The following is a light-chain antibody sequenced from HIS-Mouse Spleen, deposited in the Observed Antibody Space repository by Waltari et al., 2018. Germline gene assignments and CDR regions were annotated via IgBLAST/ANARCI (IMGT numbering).Light chain of an antibody. CDR2: DAS. V-gene: IGKV3-11*01. CDR1: QSVSSY. CDR3: QQRSNWVNT. Sequence: EIVLTQSPATLSLSPGERATLSCRASQSVSSYLAWYQQKPGQAPRLLIYDASNRATGIPARFSGSGSGTDFTLTISSLEPEDFAVYYCQQRSNWVNTFGQGTKLEIK. J-gene: IGKJ2*01.